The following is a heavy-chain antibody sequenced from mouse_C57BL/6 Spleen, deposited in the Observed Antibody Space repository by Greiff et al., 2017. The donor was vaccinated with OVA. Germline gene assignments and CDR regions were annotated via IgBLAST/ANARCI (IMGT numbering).Heavy chain of an antibody. D-gene: IGHD1-1*01. Sequence: QVQLQQPGAELVMPGASVKLSCKASGYTFTSYWMHWVKQRPGQGLEWIGEIDPSDSYTNYNQKFKGKSTLTVYKSSSTACMQLSSLTSEDSAVYYCAKGSSLDYWGQGTTLTVSS. CDR3: AKGSSLDY. CDR2: IDPSDSYT. J-gene: IGHJ2*01. CDR1: GYTFTSYW. V-gene: IGHV1-69*01.